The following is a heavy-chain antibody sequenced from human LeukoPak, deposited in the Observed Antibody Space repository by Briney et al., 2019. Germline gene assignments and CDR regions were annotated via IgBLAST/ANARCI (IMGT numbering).Heavy chain of an antibody. D-gene: IGHD6-13*01. Sequence: ASVKVSCKASGYTFTGYFMHWVRQAPGQGLECMGWINPNSGDTNYAQKFQGRATMTRDTSISTAYMELSGLRSDDTAVYYCARDRTSTWYGGIDYWGQGTLVTVSS. CDR1: GYTFTGYF. CDR2: INPNSGDT. CDR3: ARDRTSTWYGGIDY. V-gene: IGHV1-2*02. J-gene: IGHJ4*02.